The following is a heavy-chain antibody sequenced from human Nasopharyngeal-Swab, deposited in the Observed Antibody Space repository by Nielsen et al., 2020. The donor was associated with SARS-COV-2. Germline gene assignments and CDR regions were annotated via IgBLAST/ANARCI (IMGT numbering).Heavy chain of an antibody. V-gene: IGHV3-21*04. CDR3: AKDTEYQLPGDYFDY. CDR1: GFTFSSYS. CDR2: ISSSSSYI. Sequence: GGSLRLSCAASGFTFSSYSMNWVRQAPGKGLEWVSSISSSSSYIYYADSVKGRFTIPRDNSKNTLYLQMNSLRAEDTAVYYCAKDTEYQLPGDYFDYWGQGTLVTVSS. D-gene: IGHD2-2*01. J-gene: IGHJ4*02.